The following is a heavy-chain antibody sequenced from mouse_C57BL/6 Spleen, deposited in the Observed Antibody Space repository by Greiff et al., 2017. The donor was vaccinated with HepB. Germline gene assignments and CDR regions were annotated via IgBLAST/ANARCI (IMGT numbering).Heavy chain of an antibody. CDR2: ISSGGSST. D-gene: IGHD2-2*01. CDR3: ARRGGYDDLYYAMDY. CDR1: GFTFSSYG. Sequence: EVMLVESGGDLVKPGGSLKLSCAASGFTFSSYGMSWVRQTPDKRLEWVATISSGGSSTYYPDSVKGRFTISRDNAKNTLYLQMSSLKSEDTAMYDCARRGGYDDLYYAMDYWGQGTSVTVSS. V-gene: IGHV5-6*02. J-gene: IGHJ4*01.